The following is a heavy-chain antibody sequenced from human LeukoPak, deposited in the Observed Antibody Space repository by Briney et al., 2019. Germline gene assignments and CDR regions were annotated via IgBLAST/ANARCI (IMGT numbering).Heavy chain of an antibody. CDR3: ARKAHDNNWNFRFDP. V-gene: IGHV3-23*01. J-gene: IGHJ5*02. Sequence: PGGSLRLSCATSGFTFSSYPMSWVRQAPGKGLEWVSAISDSGGSIYYADSVKGRFTISRDNSKNTLYLQMNSLRAEDSAVYYCARKAHDNNWNFRFDPWGQGTLVTVSS. CDR1: GFTFSSYP. CDR2: ISDSGGSI. D-gene: IGHD1-7*01.